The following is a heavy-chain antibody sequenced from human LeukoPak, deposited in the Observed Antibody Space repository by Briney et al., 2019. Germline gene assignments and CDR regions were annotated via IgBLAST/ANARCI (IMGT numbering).Heavy chain of an antibody. V-gene: IGHV3-30*18. J-gene: IGHJ4*02. Sequence: GGSLRLSCAASGFTFSSYGMHWVRQAPGKGLEWVAVISYDGSNKYYADSVKGRFTISRDNSQNTLYLQMNSLRAEDTAVYYCAKGGRPFDYWGQGTLVTVSS. CDR1: GFTFSSYG. CDR3: AKGGRPFDY. CDR2: ISYDGSNK.